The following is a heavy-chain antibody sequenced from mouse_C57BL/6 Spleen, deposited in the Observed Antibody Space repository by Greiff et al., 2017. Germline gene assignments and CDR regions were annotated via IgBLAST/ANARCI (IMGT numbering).Heavy chain of an antibody. D-gene: IGHD1-1*01. V-gene: IGHV5-16*01. J-gene: IGHJ2*01. CDR3: ARDHGSSFFDY. CDR1: GFTFSDYY. CDR2: INYDGSST. Sequence: EVKLVESEGGLVQPGSSMKLSCTASGFTFSDYYMAWVRQVPEKGLEWVANINYDGSSTYYLDSLKSRFIISRDNAKNILYLQMSSLKSEDTATYYCARDHGSSFFDYWGQGTTLTVSS.